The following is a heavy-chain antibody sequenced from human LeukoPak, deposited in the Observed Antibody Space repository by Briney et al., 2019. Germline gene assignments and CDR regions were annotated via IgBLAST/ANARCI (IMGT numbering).Heavy chain of an antibody. Sequence: GGSLRLSCAASGFTFSSYAMSWVRQAPGKGLEWVAVISYDGSNKYYADSVMGRFTISRDNSKNTLYLQMNSLRAEDTAVYYCARDRTSLFDAFDIWGQGTMVTVSS. V-gene: IGHV3-30-3*01. D-gene: IGHD4-17*01. J-gene: IGHJ3*02. CDR1: GFTFSSYA. CDR2: ISYDGSNK. CDR3: ARDRTSLFDAFDI.